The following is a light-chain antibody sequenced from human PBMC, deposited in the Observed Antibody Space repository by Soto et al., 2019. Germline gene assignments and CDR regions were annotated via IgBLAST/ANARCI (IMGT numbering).Light chain of an antibody. Sequence: QSALTQPASVSGSPGQSITISCTGTSSDVGGYNLVSWYQQHPGKAPTLLIYGVSYRPSGVSARFSGSKFQNTASLTISGLQPEDEADYYCSSFRSGSVVLFGGGTKLTVL. V-gene: IGLV2-14*01. CDR1: SSDVGGYNL. J-gene: IGLJ3*02. CDR3: SSFRSGSVVL. CDR2: GVS.